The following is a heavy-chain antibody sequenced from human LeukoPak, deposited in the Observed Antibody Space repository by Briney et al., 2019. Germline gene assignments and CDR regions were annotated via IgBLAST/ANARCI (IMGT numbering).Heavy chain of an antibody. CDR3: ARHEGFWSGYYRTGWYFDL. J-gene: IGHJ2*01. Sequence: SETLSLTCTVSGGSISSYYWSWIRQPPGRGLEWIGYIYYSGSTNYNPSLKSRVTISVDTSKNQFSLKLSSVTAADTAMYYCARHEGFWSGYYRTGWYFDLWGRGTLVTVSS. V-gene: IGHV4-59*08. CDR1: GGSISSYY. CDR2: IYYSGST. D-gene: IGHD3-3*01.